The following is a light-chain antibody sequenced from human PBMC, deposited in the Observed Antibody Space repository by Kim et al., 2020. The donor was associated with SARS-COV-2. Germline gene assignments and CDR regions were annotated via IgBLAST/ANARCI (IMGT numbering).Light chain of an antibody. CDR1: QAISTY. J-gene: IGKJ5*01. Sequence: DIQMTQSPSSLSASVGDRVTITCQASQAISTYLNWFQQKPGKPPKLLIYDAINLETGVPSRFSGSGSETDFTFTINSLQPEDIAIYFCQQYENLPITFGQGTRLEIK. CDR2: DAI. V-gene: IGKV1-33*01. CDR3: QQYENLPIT.